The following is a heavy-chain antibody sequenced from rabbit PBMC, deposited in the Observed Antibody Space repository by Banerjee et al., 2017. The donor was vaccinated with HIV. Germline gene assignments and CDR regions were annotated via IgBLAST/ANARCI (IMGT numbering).Heavy chain of an antibody. J-gene: IGHJ4*01. D-gene: IGHD8-1*01. Sequence: QEQLVESGGGLVKPEGSLTLTCTVSGFSLSSYAMNWVRQAPGKGPEWIGYINTGSGSTDYASWVNGRFTISKTSSTTVTLQMTSLTAADTATYFCARRDYGSSTYYDLWGQGTLVTVS. CDR2: INTGSGST. CDR3: ARRDYGSSTYYDL. V-gene: IGHV1S45*01. CDR1: GFSLSSYA.